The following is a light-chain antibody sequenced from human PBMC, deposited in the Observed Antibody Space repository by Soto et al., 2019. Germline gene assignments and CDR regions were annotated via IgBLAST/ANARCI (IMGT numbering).Light chain of an antibody. Sequence: QSVLTQPPSVSAAPGQKVTISCSGSISNIGNRYISWYQQLPGTAPKLLIYENNKRPSGIPDRFSGSKSGTSATLGITGLQTGDEADYYCETWDTSLGAGVFGGGTKLTVL. CDR1: ISNIGNRY. V-gene: IGLV1-51*02. CDR3: ETWDTSLGAGV. CDR2: ENN. J-gene: IGLJ3*02.